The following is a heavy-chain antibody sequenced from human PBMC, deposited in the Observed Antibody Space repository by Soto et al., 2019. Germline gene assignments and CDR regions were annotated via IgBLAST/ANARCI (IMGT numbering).Heavy chain of an antibody. CDR2: IRSKAYGGTT. D-gene: IGHD3-3*01. CDR1: GFTFGDYA. CDR3: TRNRNYDFWSGRLYYFDY. Sequence: GGSLRLSCTASGFTFGDYAMSWVRQAPGKGLERVGFIRSKAYGGTTEYAASVKGRFTISRDDSKSIAYLQMNSLKTEDTAVYYCTRNRNYDFWSGRLYYFDYWGQGTLVTVSS. V-gene: IGHV3-49*04. J-gene: IGHJ4*02.